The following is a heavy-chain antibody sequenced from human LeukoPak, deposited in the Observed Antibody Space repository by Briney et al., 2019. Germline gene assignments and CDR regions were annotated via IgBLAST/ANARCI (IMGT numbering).Heavy chain of an antibody. V-gene: IGHV3-23*01. D-gene: IGHD3-22*01. J-gene: IGHJ4*02. CDR2: ISGSGGST. CDR1: GFTFSSYA. Sequence: GGSLRLSCAASGFTFSSYAMSWVRQAPGKGLEWVSAISGSGGSTYYADSVKGRFTISRDNSKNTLYLQMNSLRAEDTAVYYCAKGLYYDSSGYPYYFDYWGQGTLVTVSS. CDR3: AKGLYYDSSGYPYYFDY.